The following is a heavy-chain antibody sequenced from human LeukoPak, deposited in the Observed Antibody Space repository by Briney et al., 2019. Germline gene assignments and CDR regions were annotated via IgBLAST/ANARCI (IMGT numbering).Heavy chain of an antibody. CDR2: TNDNGDNT. D-gene: IGHD1-26*01. J-gene: IGHJ4*02. Sequence: GGSLRLSCAASGFEFHIYAMSWVRQAPGKGLEWVSGTNDNGDNTNHADSVKGRFTISRDNSKNTLYLQMNSLRADDTAIYYCAKDRHGIVGLTPFEYWGQGTRVTVSS. V-gene: IGHV3-23*01. CDR1: GFEFHIYA. CDR3: AKDRHGIVGLTPFEY.